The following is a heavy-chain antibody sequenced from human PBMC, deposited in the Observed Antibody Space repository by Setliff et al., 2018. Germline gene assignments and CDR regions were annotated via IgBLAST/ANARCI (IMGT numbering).Heavy chain of an antibody. D-gene: IGHD3-16*02. CDR3: ARLYYDYVWGSYRLYYYYGMDV. Sequence: ASVKVSCKASGYTFTSYYIHWVRQAPGQGLEWMRVINPKNGGATYPQNLQGRVTMTRDTSMSTVYMELSSLRFEDTAVYYCARLYYDYVWGSYRLYYYYGMDVWGQGTTVTVSS. CDR2: INPKNGGA. CDR1: GYTFTSYY. J-gene: IGHJ6*02. V-gene: IGHV1-46*01.